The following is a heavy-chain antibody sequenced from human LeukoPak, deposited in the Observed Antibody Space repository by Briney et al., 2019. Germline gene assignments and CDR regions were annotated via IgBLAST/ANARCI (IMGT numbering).Heavy chain of an antibody. V-gene: IGHV1-3*01. CDR3: ARDLGGYSYGYDAFDI. CDR2: INAGNGNT. D-gene: IGHD5-18*01. Sequence: ASVKVSCKASGYTFTSYAMHWVRQAPGHRREWRGWINAGNGNTKYSQKFQGRVTITRDTSASTAYMELSSLRSEDTAVYYCARDLGGYSYGYDAFDIWGQGTMVTVSS. J-gene: IGHJ3*02. CDR1: GYTFTSYA.